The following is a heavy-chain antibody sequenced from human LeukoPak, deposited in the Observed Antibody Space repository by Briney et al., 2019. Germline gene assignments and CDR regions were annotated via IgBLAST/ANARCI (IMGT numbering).Heavy chain of an antibody. D-gene: IGHD6-6*01. CDR3: ARDNGYGSSSYYFDY. Sequence: PSETLSLTCTVSGGSISSYCWSWIRQPPGKGLEWIGYIYYNGNTNYNPSLKSRVTISVDTSKNQFSLKLSSVTAADTAVYYCARDNGYGSSSYYFDYWGQGILVTVSS. CDR1: GGSISSYC. CDR2: IYYNGNT. V-gene: IGHV4-59*01. J-gene: IGHJ4*02.